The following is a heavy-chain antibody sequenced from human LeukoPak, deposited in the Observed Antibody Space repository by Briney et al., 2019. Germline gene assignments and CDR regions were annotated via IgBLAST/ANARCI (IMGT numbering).Heavy chain of an antibody. CDR3: AKRLAVAGTGYYFDY. CDR1: GFTFSSYA. Sequence: GGSLRLSCAASGFTFSSYAMSWVRQAPGKGLEWVSAISGSGGSTYYADSVKGRFTISRDNSKNTLYLQMNSLRAEDTAVYYCAKRLAVAGTGYYFDYWGQGTLATVSS. D-gene: IGHD6-19*01. V-gene: IGHV3-23*01. CDR2: ISGSGGST. J-gene: IGHJ4*02.